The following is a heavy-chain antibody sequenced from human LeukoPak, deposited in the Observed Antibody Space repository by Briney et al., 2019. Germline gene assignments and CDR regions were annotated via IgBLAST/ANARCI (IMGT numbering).Heavy chain of an antibody. J-gene: IGHJ4*02. Sequence: SQTLSLTCTVSGVAISNYYCTCVREPPGQGLEWIAYIYTASTHFNPSLKSRVTISVDTSKNQCSLKLSSVTAADTAVYYCARSSYGDYDFDYWGQGTLVTVSS. CDR3: ARSSYGDYDFDY. CDR2: IYTAST. V-gene: IGHV4-59*01. D-gene: IGHD4-17*01. CDR1: GVAISNYY.